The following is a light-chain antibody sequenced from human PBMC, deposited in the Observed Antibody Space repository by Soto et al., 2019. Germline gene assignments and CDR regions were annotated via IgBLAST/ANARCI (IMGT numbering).Light chain of an antibody. CDR2: GAS. CDR1: QNVGSNY. V-gene: IGKV3-20*01. Sequence: EIVLTQSPGTLSLSPGERATLSCRASQNVGSNYLAWYQQKPGQAPRLLIYGASSRATGIPDRFSGSGSGTDFSLTISRLEPEDFAVYYCQQYGNSSLTFGGGTKAEIQ. J-gene: IGKJ4*01. CDR3: QQYGNSSLT.